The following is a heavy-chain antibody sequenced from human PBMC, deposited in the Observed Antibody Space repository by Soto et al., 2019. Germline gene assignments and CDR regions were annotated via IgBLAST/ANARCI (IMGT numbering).Heavy chain of an antibody. Sequence: SETLSLTCTVPGGSISSYYWSWIRQPPGKGLEWIGYIYYSGSTNYNPSLKSRVTISVDTSKNQFSLKLSSVTAADTAVYYCARHTPAISISDHWGQGTLVTVSS. V-gene: IGHV4-59*08. CDR2: IYYSGST. J-gene: IGHJ4*02. CDR3: ARHTPAISISDH. D-gene: IGHD2-15*01. CDR1: GGSISSYY.